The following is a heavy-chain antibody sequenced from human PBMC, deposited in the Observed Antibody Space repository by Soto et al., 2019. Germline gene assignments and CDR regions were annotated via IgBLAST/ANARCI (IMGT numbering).Heavy chain of an antibody. V-gene: IGHV4-4*07. J-gene: IGHJ4*02. Sequence: SETLSLTCSVSGDSISSHYWSWIRRPAGKGLEWIGRIHAIGDTNYNPSLKSRVTMSIDSSKNHFSLKLSSVTAADTAIYYCAREYTETVDGPTPYYFDYWGQGTLVTVSS. CDR2: IHAIGDT. CDR3: AREYTETVDGPTPYYFDY. D-gene: IGHD6-19*01. CDR1: GDSISSHY.